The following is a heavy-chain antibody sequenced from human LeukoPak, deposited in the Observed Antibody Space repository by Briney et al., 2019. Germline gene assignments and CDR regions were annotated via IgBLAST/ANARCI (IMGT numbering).Heavy chain of an antibody. J-gene: IGHJ4*02. CDR2: INHDGSST. CDR3: ARGIFTGGTYYGY. V-gene: IGHV3-74*01. CDR1: GFTFSYYW. D-gene: IGHD1-26*01. Sequence: PGGSLRLSCAASGFTFSYYWMHWVRQAPGKGLVWVSRINHDGSSTTYTDSVKGRFTISRDNAKNTLYLQMDSPRVEDTALYYCARGIFTGGTYYGYWGQGTLVTVSS.